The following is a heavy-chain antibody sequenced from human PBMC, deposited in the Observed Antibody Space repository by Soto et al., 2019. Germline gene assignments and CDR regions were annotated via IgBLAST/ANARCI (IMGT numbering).Heavy chain of an antibody. CDR1: GFTFTNYW. V-gene: IGHV3-7*03. CDR3: ARAVSVIGGASGFDL. Sequence: EAQLVDSGGGLVQPGGSLRLSCAASGFTFTNYWMCWVRQALGKGPEWVASIKRDGSEDKYVDSVKGRFTISRDNTKKSLYLQMNTLRAEDTAVYYCARAVSVIGGASGFDLWGQGTLVTVSS. CDR2: IKRDGSED. D-gene: IGHD2-21*01. J-gene: IGHJ5*02.